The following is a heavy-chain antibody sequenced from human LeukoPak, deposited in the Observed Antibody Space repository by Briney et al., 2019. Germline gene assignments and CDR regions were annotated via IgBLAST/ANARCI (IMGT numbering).Heavy chain of an antibody. CDR1: GFTFSRYD. V-gene: IGHV3-30*02. D-gene: IGHD2-15*01. CDR3: AKEGGGYCSGGSCYSYMLDY. J-gene: IGHJ4*02. CDR2: IRYDGTNK. Sequence: GGSLRLSCAASGFTFSRYDMHWVRQAPGKGLEWVAFIRYDGTNKYYADSVRGRFTVSKDNSKNTLYLQMNSLRAEDTAVYYCAKEGGGYCSGGSCYSYMLDYWGQGTLVTVSS.